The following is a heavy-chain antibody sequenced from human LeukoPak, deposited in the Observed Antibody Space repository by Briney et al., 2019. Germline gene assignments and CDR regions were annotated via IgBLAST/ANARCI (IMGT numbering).Heavy chain of an antibody. D-gene: IGHD3-3*01. Sequence: GGSLRLSCAASGFTVSSNYMSWVRQAPGKGLEWVSVIYSGGSTYYADSVKGRFTISKDNSKNTLYLQMNSLRAEDTAVYYCARELSYDFWSGYGGGYFDYWGQGTLVTVSS. CDR2: IYSGGST. V-gene: IGHV3-53*01. CDR3: ARELSYDFWSGYGGGYFDY. CDR1: GFTVSSNY. J-gene: IGHJ4*02.